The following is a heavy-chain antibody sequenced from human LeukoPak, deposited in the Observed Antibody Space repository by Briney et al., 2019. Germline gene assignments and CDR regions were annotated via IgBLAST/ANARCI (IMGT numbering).Heavy chain of an antibody. CDR2: IYYSGST. D-gene: IGHD6-19*01. V-gene: IGHV4-59*01. CDR1: GGSISSYY. J-gene: IGHJ1*01. CDR3: ARGGWYPESFQH. Sequence: SETLSLTCTVSGGSISSYYWNWIRQPPGKGLEWIGYIYYSGSTNYNPSLKSRVTISVDTSKNQFSLKLSSVTAADTAVYYCARGGWYPESFQHWGQGALATVSS.